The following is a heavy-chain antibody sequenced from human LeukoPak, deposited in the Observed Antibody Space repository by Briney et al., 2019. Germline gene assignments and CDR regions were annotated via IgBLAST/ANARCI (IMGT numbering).Heavy chain of an antibody. D-gene: IGHD6-6*01. CDR1: AFTINDAW. CDR2: IKSKTDGGTT. CDR3: SSWGSTPGVSSDDY. V-gene: IGHV3-15*01. J-gene: IGHJ4*02. Sequence: KPGGSLRLSCAASAFTINDAWMSWVRQAPGKGLEWVGGIKSKTDGGTTEYAAPVKGRFTISRDDSKNTLYLQMNSLKTEDTAMYYCSSWGSTPGVSSDDYWGQGTLVSVSS.